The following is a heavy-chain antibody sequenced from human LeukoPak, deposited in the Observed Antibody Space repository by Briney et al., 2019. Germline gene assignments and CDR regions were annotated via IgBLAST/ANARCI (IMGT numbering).Heavy chain of an antibody. CDR2: INPSGGST. V-gene: IGHV1-46*01. Sequence: GASVKVSCKASGYTFTSYYMHWVRQAPGQGLEWMGIINPSGGSTSYAQKFQGRVTMTRDTSISTAYMELSRLRSDDTAVYYCARVSQVAAGDLDYWGQGTLVTVSS. J-gene: IGHJ4*02. CDR1: GYTFTSYY. CDR3: ARVSQVAAGDLDY. D-gene: IGHD6-13*01.